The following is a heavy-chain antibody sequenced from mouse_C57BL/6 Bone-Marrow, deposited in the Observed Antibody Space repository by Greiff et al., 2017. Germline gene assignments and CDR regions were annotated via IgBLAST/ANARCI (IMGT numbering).Heavy chain of an antibody. J-gene: IGHJ4*01. Sequence: VQLQQPGAELVKPGASVKLSCKASGYTFTSYWMHWVKQRPGQGLEWIGMIHPNSGSTNYNEKFKGKATLTVDKSSSTAYMQLSSLTSEDSAVYYCARQLRLHYYAMDYWGQGTSVTVSS. D-gene: IGHD3-2*02. CDR3: ARQLRLHYYAMDY. CDR1: GYTFTSYW. V-gene: IGHV1-64*01. CDR2: IHPNSGST.